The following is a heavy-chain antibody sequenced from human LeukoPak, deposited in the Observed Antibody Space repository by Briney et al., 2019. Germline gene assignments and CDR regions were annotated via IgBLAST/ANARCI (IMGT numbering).Heavy chain of an antibody. CDR1: GSRFTSYW. D-gene: IGHD2-2*01. V-gene: IGHV5-10-1*01. J-gene: IGHJ6*02. Sequence: GASLKISCKGSGSRFTSYWISWVRQLPGKGLEWMGRIDPSDSYTNYSPSFQGHVTISADKSISTAYLQWSNLKASDTAMYYCARHCSSTSCYAHYYYGMDVWGQGTTVTVSS. CDR3: ARHCSSTSCYAHYYYGMDV. CDR2: IDPSDSYT.